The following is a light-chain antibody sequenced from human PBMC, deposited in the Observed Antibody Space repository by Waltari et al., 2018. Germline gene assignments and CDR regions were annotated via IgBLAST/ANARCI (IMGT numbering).Light chain of an antibody. Sequence: DIQMTQSPSFLSASVGDRVTITCRASQDIRNSLAWYQQKPGKAPKLLLYAASRLESGVPSRFSGSGSGTDYTLTISSLQPEDFATDYCQQYYSMPPTFGGGTKVGIK. CDR3: QQYYSMPPT. V-gene: IGKV1-NL1*01. CDR2: AAS. CDR1: QDIRNS. J-gene: IGKJ4*01.